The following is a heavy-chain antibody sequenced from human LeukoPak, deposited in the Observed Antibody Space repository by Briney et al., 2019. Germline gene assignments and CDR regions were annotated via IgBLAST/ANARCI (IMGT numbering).Heavy chain of an antibody. V-gene: IGHV3-64*01. Sequence: GGSLRLSCAASGFTFSSYAMHWVRQAPGQGLEYVSAISSNGGSTYYANSVKGRFTISRDNSKNTLYLQMGSLRAEDMAVYYCARSYYYDSSGYCFDYWGQGTLVTVSS. CDR3: ARSYYYDSSGYCFDY. D-gene: IGHD3-22*01. J-gene: IGHJ4*02. CDR2: ISSNGGST. CDR1: GFTFSSYA.